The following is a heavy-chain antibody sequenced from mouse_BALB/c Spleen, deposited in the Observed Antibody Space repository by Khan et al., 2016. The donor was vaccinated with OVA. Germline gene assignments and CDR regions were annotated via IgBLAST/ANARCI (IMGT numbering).Heavy chain of an antibody. V-gene: IGHV1S81*02. CDR1: GYTFTSYW. CDR2: TNPTNART. CDR3: ARIKKRVGTDFDY. D-gene: IGHD1-1*01. J-gene: IGHJ2*01. Sequence: QVQLQQSGAELVKAGASVKMSCKASGYTFTSYWMHWVKQRLGQGLEWFADTNPTNARTYYNENFKSKATLTVDKSSSTAYMLLSGPTFEDSAVYYCARIKKRVGTDFDYWGQGTTLTVSS.